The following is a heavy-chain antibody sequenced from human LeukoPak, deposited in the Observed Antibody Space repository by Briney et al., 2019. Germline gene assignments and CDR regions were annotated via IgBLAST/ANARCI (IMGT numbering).Heavy chain of an antibody. J-gene: IGHJ5*02. Sequence: PSETLSLTCAVSGDSISSSNWWSWVRQPPGKGLEWIGGIYHSGSTNYNPSLKSRVTMSLDKSKNQFSLKLTSVTAADTAVYYCAREAAGQWFDPWGQGTLVTVSS. CDR2: IYHSGST. V-gene: IGHV4-4*02. D-gene: IGHD6-25*01. CDR3: AREAAGQWFDP. CDR1: GDSISSSNW.